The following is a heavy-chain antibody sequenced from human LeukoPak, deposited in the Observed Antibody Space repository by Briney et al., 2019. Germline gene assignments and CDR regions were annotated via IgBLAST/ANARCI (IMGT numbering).Heavy chain of an antibody. J-gene: IGHJ4*02. CDR1: GFTFSSYA. Sequence: PGGSLRLSCAASGFTFSSYAMHWVRQAPGKGLEWVSVIYSGGSTYYADSVKGRFTISRDNSKNTLYLQMNSLRAEDTAVYYCARVGRLSHGRGFDYWGQGTLVTVSS. V-gene: IGHV3-66*01. CDR2: IYSGGST. D-gene: IGHD3/OR15-3a*01. CDR3: ARVGRLSHGRGFDY.